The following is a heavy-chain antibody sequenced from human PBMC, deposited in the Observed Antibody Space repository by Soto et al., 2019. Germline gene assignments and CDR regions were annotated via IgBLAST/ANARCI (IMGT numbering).Heavy chain of an antibody. V-gene: IGHV4-34*01. D-gene: IGHD3-16*01. CDR3: AVTLGGSYNWFDP. CDR1: GGSFSGYY. CDR2: INHSGST. J-gene: IGHJ5*02. Sequence: SETLSLTCAVYGGSFSGYYWSWIRQPPGKGLECIGEINHSGSTNYNPSLRSRVTISVDTSKNQFSLKLSSVTAADTAVYYCAVTLGGSYNWFDPWGQGTLVTVSS.